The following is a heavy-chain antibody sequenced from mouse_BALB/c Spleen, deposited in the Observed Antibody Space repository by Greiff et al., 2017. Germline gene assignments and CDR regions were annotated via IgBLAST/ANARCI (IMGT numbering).Heavy chain of an antibody. CDR3: ARNYYGSIYWYFDV. D-gene: IGHD1-1*01. Sequence: VQLQQSGPGLVAPSQSLSITCTVSGFSLTSYGVHWVRQPPGKGLEWLGVIWAGGSTNYNSALMSRLSISKDNSKSQVFLKMNSLQTDYTAMYYCARNYYGSIYWYFDVWGAGTTVTVSS. J-gene: IGHJ1*01. CDR1: GFSLTSYG. CDR2: IWAGGST. V-gene: IGHV2-9*02.